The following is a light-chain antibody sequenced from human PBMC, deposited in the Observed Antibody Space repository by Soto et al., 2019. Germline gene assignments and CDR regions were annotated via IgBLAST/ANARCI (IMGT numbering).Light chain of an antibody. CDR1: SSDFGGYNF. V-gene: IGLV2-14*03. J-gene: IGLJ2*01. CDR3: SSYTSSSTLLV. Sequence: QSALTQPASVSGSPGQSITISCTGTSSDFGGYNFVSWYQHHPGKAPKVMIYDVSKRPSGVSNRFSGSKSGNTASLTIFGLQAEDEADYYCSSYTSSSTLLVFGGGTKLTVL. CDR2: DVS.